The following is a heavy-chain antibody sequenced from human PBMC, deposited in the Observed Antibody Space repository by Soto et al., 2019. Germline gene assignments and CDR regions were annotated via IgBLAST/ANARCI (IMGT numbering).Heavy chain of an antibody. D-gene: IGHD5-12*01. Sequence: SETLSLTCTVSGDSIRRSSSYWGWVRQPPGKGLEWIGTISYSGSTYYNPSLESRVTISVDTSKNQFSLNLSSVTAADTAVYYCARGVATIDYWGQGTLVTVSS. V-gene: IGHV4-39*01. J-gene: IGHJ4*02. CDR1: GDSIRRSSSY. CDR3: ARGVATIDY. CDR2: ISYSGST.